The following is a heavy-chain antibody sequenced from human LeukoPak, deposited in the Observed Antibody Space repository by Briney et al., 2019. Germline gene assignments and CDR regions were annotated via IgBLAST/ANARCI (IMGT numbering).Heavy chain of an antibody. D-gene: IGHD2-2*01. V-gene: IGHV4-34*01. CDR1: GGSFSGYY. J-gene: IGHJ3*02. CDR2: INHSGST. CDR3: ARGASDIVVVPAPFDI. Sequence: PSETLSLTCAVYGGSFSGYYWSWIRQPPGKGLEWIGEINHSGSTNYNPSLKSRVTISVDTSKNQFSLKLSSVTAADTAVYYCARGASDIVVVPAPFDIWGQGTMVTVPS.